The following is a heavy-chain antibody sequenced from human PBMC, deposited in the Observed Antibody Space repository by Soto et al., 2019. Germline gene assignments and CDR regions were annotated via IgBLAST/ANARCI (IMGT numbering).Heavy chain of an antibody. CDR1: GYTFTSYD. J-gene: IGHJ6*02. V-gene: IGHV1-8*01. CDR2: MNPNSGNT. Sequence: ASVKVSCKASGYTFTSYDINWVRQATGQGLEWMGWMNPNSGNTGCAQKFQGRVTMTRTPSRRTAYMELSSLRSEDTAVYYWARGQQWLGRLNDYCYGMDVWGRGATVTGSS. CDR3: ARGQQWLGRLNDYCYGMDV. D-gene: IGHD6-19*01.